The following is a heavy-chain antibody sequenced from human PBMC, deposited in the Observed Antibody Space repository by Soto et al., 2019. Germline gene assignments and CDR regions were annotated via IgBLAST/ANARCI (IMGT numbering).Heavy chain of an antibody. Sequence: ASVKVSCKASGYTFTGYFMHWVRQAPGQGLEWMGWINPKTGGTNYAQKFQGRVTMTRDTSISTAYMDLSRLRSDDTAVYYCARDLRSGYDTHFDYWGQGTLVT. J-gene: IGHJ4*02. D-gene: IGHD5-12*01. V-gene: IGHV1-2*02. CDR2: INPKTGGT. CDR3: ARDLRSGYDTHFDY. CDR1: GYTFTGYF.